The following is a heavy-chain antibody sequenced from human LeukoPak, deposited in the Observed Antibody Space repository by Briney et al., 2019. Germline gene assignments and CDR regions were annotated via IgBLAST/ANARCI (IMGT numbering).Heavy chain of an antibody. CDR1: GFTFSSYE. Sequence: PGGSLRLSCAASGFTFSSYEMNWVRQAPGKWLEWVSYISSSGSTIYYAESVNGRFTISRDNAKNSLYLQMNSLRAEDTAVYYCAKVGGTGYYSPHDAFDIWGQGTMVTVSS. J-gene: IGHJ3*02. CDR2: ISSSGSTI. D-gene: IGHD3/OR15-3a*01. CDR3: AKVGGTGYYSPHDAFDI. V-gene: IGHV3-48*03.